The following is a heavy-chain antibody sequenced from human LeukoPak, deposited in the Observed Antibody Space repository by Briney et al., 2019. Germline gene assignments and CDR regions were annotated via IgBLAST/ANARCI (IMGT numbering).Heavy chain of an antibody. Sequence: GGSLRLSCAASGFTFSSYGMHWVRQAPGKGLEWVAVIWYNGSNKYYADSVKGRFTISRDNSKNTLYLQMNSLRAEDTAVYYCARDPRYYYGSGSYYNGLDYWGQGTLVTVSS. CDR2: IWYNGSNK. CDR3: ARDPRYYYGSGSYYNGLDY. V-gene: IGHV3-33*01. J-gene: IGHJ4*02. CDR1: GFTFSSYG. D-gene: IGHD3-10*01.